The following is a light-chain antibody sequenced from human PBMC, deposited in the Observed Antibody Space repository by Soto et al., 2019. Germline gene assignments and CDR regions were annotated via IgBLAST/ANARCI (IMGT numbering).Light chain of an antibody. J-gene: IGKJ1*01. CDR1: QSISAW. Sequence: DIQMTQSPSTLSASVGDRVTITCRASQSISAWLAWYQQKPGKAPKLLIYKASSLESGVPSRFSGSGSGTEFTLTISSLQPDDFATYYCQQYNSDPRTFGQGTKGEIK. CDR2: KAS. V-gene: IGKV1-5*03. CDR3: QQYNSDPRT.